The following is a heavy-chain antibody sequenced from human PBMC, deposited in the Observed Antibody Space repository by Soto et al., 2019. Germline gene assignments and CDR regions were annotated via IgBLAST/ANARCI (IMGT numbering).Heavy chain of an antibody. V-gene: IGHV3-23*01. CDR1: GFTFSSFF. Sequence: EVQLLEPGGGLVQPGGSLRLSCAASGFTFSSFFMSWVRQAPGKGLDWVSGIGANGGGTYYADSVKGRFIISRDNTKNTLYLQMNSLRAEDTAVYYCSRDPNGDYLGAFEFWGQRTMVTVSS. D-gene: IGHD4-17*01. CDR2: IGANGGGT. J-gene: IGHJ3*01. CDR3: SRDPNGDYLGAFEF.